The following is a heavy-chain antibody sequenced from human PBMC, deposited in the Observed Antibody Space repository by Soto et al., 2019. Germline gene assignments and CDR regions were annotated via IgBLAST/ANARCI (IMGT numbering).Heavy chain of an antibody. CDR2: IYYSGST. CDR1: GGSINSAYY. Sequence: PSETLSLTCAVSGGSINSAYYWGWIRQPPGKGLEWIGSIYYSGSTSYNPSLKSRVTISADTSKNQFSLKVSSMTAADTAVYYCAGGRQWLAFDYWGQGALVTVSS. D-gene: IGHD6-19*01. CDR3: AGGRQWLAFDY. V-gene: IGHV4-38-2*01. J-gene: IGHJ4*02.